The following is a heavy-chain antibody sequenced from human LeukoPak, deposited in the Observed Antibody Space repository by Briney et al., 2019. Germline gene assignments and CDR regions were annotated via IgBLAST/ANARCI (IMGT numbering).Heavy chain of an antibody. CDR2: INHSGST. D-gene: IGHD1-14*01. CDR1: GGSFSGYY. CDR3: ARGNHYYYYGMDV. J-gene: IGHJ6*02. V-gene: IGHV4-34*01. Sequence: SETLSLTCAVYGGSFSGYYWSWIRQPPGKGLEWIGEINHSGSTNYNPSLKSRVTISVDTSKNQFSLKLSSVTAADTAVYYCARGNHYYYYGMDVWGQGTTVTVSS.